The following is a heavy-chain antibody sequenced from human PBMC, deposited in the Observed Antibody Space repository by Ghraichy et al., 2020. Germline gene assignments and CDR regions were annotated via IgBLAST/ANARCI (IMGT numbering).Heavy chain of an antibody. D-gene: IGHD2-2*01. J-gene: IGHJ6*03. V-gene: IGHV3-7*03. CDR2: IKQDGSEK. CDR3: ARGGVPAAIKYYYYCMDV. CDR1: GFTFSNYW. Sequence: LSLTCAASGFTFSNYWMSWVRQAPGKGLEWVANIKQDGSEKYYVDSVKGRFTISRDNAKNSLYLQMNSLRAEDTAVYYCARGGVPAAIKYYYYCMDVWGKGTTVTVSS.